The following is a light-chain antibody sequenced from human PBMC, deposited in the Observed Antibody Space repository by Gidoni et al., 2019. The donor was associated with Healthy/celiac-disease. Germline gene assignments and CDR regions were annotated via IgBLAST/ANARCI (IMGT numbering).Light chain of an antibody. J-gene: IGLJ2*01. V-gene: IGLV1-40*01. Sequence: QSVLTQPPSVSRAPGQRVTFSCTGSSSNIGAGYDVHWYQQLPGTAPKLLIYGNSNRPSGVPDRFSGSKSGTSASLAITGLQAEDEADYYCQSYDSSLSGLYVVFGGGTKLTVL. CDR3: QSYDSSLSGLYVV. CDR1: SSNIGAGYD. CDR2: GNS.